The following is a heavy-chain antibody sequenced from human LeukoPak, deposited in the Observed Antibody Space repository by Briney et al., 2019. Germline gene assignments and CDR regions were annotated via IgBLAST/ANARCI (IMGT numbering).Heavy chain of an antibody. CDR3: ARDKLPNFTIFGVVTVFDY. Sequence: ASVKVSCKASGYTFTSYYMHWVRQVPGQGLEWMGIINPSGGSTSYAQKFQGRVTMTRDTSTSTVYMELSSLRSEDTAVYYCARDKLPNFTIFGVVTVFDYWGQGTLVTVSS. D-gene: IGHD3-3*01. CDR2: INPSGGST. J-gene: IGHJ4*02. V-gene: IGHV1-46*01. CDR1: GYTFTSYY.